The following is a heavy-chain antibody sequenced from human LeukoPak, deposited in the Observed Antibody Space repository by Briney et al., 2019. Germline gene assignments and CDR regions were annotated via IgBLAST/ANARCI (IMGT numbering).Heavy chain of an antibody. J-gene: IGHJ5*02. V-gene: IGHV4-39*01. CDR3: ARLYCDGDCASSRLDL. CDR1: GGSMNSSISY. Sequence: PSETLSLTCTVSGGSMNSSISYWVWIRQPPGKGLQWIGNIYYSTSTDYNPSLKSRVTMSVDTSKNQFSLKLTSLTAADTAVYYCARLYCDGDCASSRLDLWRQGTLVTISS. CDR2: IYYSTST. D-gene: IGHD2-21*02.